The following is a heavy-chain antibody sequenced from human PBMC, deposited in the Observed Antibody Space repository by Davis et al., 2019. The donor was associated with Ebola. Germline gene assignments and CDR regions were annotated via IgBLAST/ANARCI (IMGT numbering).Heavy chain of an antibody. CDR3: AEIYWVRYGMDV. CDR2: IPYDGNDI. V-gene: IGHV3-30*04. CDR1: GFIFRTYT. J-gene: IGHJ6*02. Sequence: GGSLRLSCAASGFIFRTYTMHWVRQAPGKGLEWLAVIPYDGNDISYAESVRGRFTISRDNSKNTLYLQMNSLRAEDTAVYYCAEIYWVRYGMDVWGQGTTVTVSS. D-gene: IGHD2-8*02.